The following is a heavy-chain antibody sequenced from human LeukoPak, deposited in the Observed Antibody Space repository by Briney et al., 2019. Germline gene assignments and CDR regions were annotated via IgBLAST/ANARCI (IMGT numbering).Heavy chain of an antibody. CDR3: AKGSSGWSSDF. J-gene: IGHJ4*02. CDR1: GFTFSSYA. D-gene: IGHD6-13*01. CDR2: ISGSGGTT. Sequence: GGSLRLSCAASGFTFSSYAMNWVRQAPGKRLEWVSGISGSGGTTYYADSVRGRFTISRDNSKNTLYLQMNSLRAEDSALYYCAKGSSGWSSDFWGQGTPVTVSS. V-gene: IGHV3-23*01.